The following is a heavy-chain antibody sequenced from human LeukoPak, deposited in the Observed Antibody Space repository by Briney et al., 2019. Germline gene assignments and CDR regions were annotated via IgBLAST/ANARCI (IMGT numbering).Heavy chain of an antibody. V-gene: IGHV1-18*01. CDR1: GYXFTSYG. D-gene: IGHD2-2*01. CDR2: ISDYNGNT. Sequence: ASVKASCKASGYXFTSYGISWVRQAPGQGLEWMGWISDYNGNTNYAQKVQGRVTMTTDTSTNTAYMELRSLRSDDTAVYYCARCPLVSSNSCSWVDYWGQGILVTVSS. CDR3: ARCPLVSSNSCSWVDY. J-gene: IGHJ4*02.